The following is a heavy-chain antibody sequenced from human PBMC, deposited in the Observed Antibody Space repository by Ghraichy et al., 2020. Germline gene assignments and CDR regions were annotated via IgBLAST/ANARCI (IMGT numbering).Heavy chain of an antibody. CDR1: GFTFSNYA. V-gene: IGHV3-23*01. CDR3: PNGHGSIGYYYKD. Sequence: GGSLRLSCAVSGFTFSNYAMNWVRQAPGRGLEWVSSITESAATAYADSVKGRFTISRDNSKNTVFLQMNSLSAEDTAIYYCPNGHGSIGYYYKDWGLGTLVTVSS. D-gene: IGHD3-22*01. CDR2: ITESAAT. J-gene: IGHJ4*02.